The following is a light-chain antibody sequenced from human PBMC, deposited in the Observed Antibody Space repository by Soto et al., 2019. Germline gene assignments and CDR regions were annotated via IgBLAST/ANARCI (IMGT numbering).Light chain of an antibody. V-gene: IGKV3-15*01. CDR1: QTINNN. Sequence: VMTQAPATLSVSPGERATLSCRASQTINNNVAWYQLKDGQVPRLLIYGASTRAADVPARFSGGGSGTEFTLTISSLQSEDFAEYHCQQRSDWLTFGGGTKVDIK. CDR3: QQRSDWLT. J-gene: IGKJ4*01. CDR2: GAS.